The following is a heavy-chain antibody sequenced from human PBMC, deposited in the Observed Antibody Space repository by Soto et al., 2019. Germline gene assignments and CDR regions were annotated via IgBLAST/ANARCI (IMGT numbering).Heavy chain of an antibody. J-gene: IGHJ4*02. D-gene: IGHD2-15*01. CDR1: GFTFSSYA. V-gene: IGHV3-23*01. CDR2: ISGSGTST. Sequence: PGGSLRLSCAASGFTFSSYAMSWVRQAPGKGLEWVSAISGSGTSTYDADSVKGRFSISRDNSKNTLYLQMNSLRAEDTAVYYCAKGGLVAASHYYFDYWGQGPLVTVSS. CDR3: AKGGLVAASHYYFDY.